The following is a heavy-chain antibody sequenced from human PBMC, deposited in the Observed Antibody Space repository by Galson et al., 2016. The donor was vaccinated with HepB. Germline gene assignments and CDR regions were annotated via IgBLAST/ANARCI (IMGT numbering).Heavy chain of an antibody. J-gene: IGHJ3*02. CDR1: GYSFTSYW. V-gene: IGHV5-10-1*01. CDR2: IDPSDSYT. Sequence: QSGAEVKKPGESLRISCKGSGYSFTSYWISWVRQMPGKGLEWMGRIDPSDSYTNYSPSFQGHVTISADKSISTAYLQWSSLKASDTAMYYCASLPRLYSSDRGFDIWGQGTMVTVSS. D-gene: IGHD6-19*01. CDR3: ASLPRLYSSDRGFDI.